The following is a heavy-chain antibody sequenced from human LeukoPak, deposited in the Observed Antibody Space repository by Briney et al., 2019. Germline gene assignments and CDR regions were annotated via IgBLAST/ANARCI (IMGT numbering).Heavy chain of an antibody. CDR2: ISYDGSNK. CDR1: GFTFSSYA. CDR3: AREDYGDSEPVYFDY. Sequence: PGGSLRLSCAASGFTFSSYAMHWVRQAPGKGLEWVAVISYDGSNKYYADSVKGRFTISRDNSKNTLYLQMNSLRAEDTAVYYCAREDYGDSEPVYFDYWGQGTLVTVSS. D-gene: IGHD4-17*01. V-gene: IGHV3-30-3*01. J-gene: IGHJ4*02.